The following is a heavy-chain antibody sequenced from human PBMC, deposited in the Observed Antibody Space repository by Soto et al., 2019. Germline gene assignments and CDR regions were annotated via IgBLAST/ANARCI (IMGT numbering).Heavy chain of an antibody. J-gene: IGHJ4*02. Sequence: SETLSLTCTVSGGSISSSSYYWGWIRQPPGKGLEWIGYIYYSGSTYYNPSLKSRVTISVDTSRSQFSLKLSSVTAADTAVYYCERHDYYGSSGSLDYWGQGILVTVS. CDR3: ERHDYYGSSGSLDY. CDR1: GGSISSSSYY. CDR2: IYYSGST. V-gene: IGHV4-39*01. D-gene: IGHD3-22*01.